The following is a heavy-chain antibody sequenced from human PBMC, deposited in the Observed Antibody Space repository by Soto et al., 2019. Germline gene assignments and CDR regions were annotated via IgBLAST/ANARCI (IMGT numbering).Heavy chain of an antibody. CDR1: GESLSGYD. D-gene: IGHD2-2*01. CDR3: ERRTPFCYFSRTSCHAYFVY. Sequence: SETLSLTCAVYGESLSGYDCCWIRLPSEKGLEWIGEINHSGSTNYNPSLKSRVTISVDTSKNQFSLKLSSVTAADTAVYYCERRTPFCYFSRTSCHAYFVYCYQGTLLTVS. V-gene: IGHV4-34*01. CDR2: INHSGST. J-gene: IGHJ4*02.